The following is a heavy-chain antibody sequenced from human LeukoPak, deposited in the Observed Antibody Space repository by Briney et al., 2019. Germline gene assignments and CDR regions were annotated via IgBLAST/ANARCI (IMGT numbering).Heavy chain of an antibody. V-gene: IGHV1-2*02. Sequence: GASVKVSCKASGYTFTGYYMHWVRQAPGQGLEWMGWINPNSGGTNYAQKFQGRVTMTRDTSISTAYMELSRLRSDDTAVYYCTRTYYYDSSGYSLPKRYYYYYGMDVWGQGTTVTVSS. D-gene: IGHD3-22*01. J-gene: IGHJ6*02. CDR2: INPNSGGT. CDR1: GYTFTGYY. CDR3: TRTYYYDSSGYSLPKRYYYYYGMDV.